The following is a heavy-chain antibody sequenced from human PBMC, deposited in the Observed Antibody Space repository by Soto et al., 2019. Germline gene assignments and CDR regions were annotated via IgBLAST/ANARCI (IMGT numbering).Heavy chain of an antibody. CDR1: GGSFSGYY. CDR2: TNHSGST. D-gene: IGHD3-9*01. CDR3: ARGYYDILTGYTDAFDI. V-gene: IGHV4-34*01. Sequence: PSETLSLTCAVYGGSFSGYYWSWIRQPPGKGLEWIGETNHSGSTNYNPSLKSRVTISVDTSKNQFSLKLSSVTAADTAVYYCARGYYDILTGYTDAFDIWGQGTMVTVSS. J-gene: IGHJ3*02.